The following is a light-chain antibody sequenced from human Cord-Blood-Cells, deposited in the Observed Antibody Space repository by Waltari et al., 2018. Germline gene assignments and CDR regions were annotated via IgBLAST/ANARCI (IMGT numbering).Light chain of an antibody. V-gene: IGKV3-15*01. J-gene: IGKJ1*01. CDR3: QQYNNWPWT. CDR1: QSVSSN. Sequence: EIVMTQSPATLSVSPGERATLSCRASQSVSSNLAWYQQKRGQAPRLLIDGASTRATGIPARFSGSGSGTEFPLTISSLQSEDFAVYYCQQYNNWPWTFGQGTKVEIK. CDR2: GAS.